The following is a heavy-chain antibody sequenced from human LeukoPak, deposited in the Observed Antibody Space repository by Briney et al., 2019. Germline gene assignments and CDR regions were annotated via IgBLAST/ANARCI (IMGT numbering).Heavy chain of an antibody. D-gene: IGHD3-9*01. CDR2: MNPNSGNT. J-gene: IGHJ1*01. CDR3: ARGYDILTGYRYFQH. CDR1: GYTFTSYD. V-gene: IGHV1-8*01. Sequence: ASVNVSCKASGYTFTSYDINGVRQAPGQGLEWMGWMNPNSGNTGYAQKFPGRVTMTRNTSISTAYMELSSLRSEDTAVYYCARGYDILTGYRYFQHWGQGTLVTVSS.